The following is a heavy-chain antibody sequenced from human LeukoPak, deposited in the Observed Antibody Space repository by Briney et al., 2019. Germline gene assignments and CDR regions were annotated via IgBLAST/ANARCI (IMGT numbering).Heavy chain of an antibody. CDR2: ISRDGSIT. V-gene: IGHV3-74*01. CDR1: GFSFSR. CDR3: AREGDYGDYVLDY. J-gene: IGHJ4*02. Sequence: GGSLRLSCAASGFSFSRMYWVRQAPGKGLVWVSRISRDGSITSYAESVKGRISLSRDNAKNTLHLQMNSLRVEDTAIYYCAREGDYGDYVLDYWGQGTLVTVSS. D-gene: IGHD4-17*01.